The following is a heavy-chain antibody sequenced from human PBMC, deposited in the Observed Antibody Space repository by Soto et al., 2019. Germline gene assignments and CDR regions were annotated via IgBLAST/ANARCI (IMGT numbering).Heavy chain of an antibody. CDR2: IFRGGMT. Sequence: WGSRRVSCVPSVFTVNVNYVDWARQASGKEVEWVSIIFRGGMTYYADSVKGRFTISKDISKNTLSLQMNSLRADDTAVHFCAGASNFHYAFEYWGLGTPVTVSS. D-gene: IGHD4-17*01. J-gene: IGHJ4*02. CDR3: AGASNFHYAFEY. CDR1: VFTVNVNY. V-gene: IGHV3-53*01.